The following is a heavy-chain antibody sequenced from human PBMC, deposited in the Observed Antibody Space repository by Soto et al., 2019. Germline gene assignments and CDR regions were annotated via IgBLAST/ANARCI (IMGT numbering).Heavy chain of an antibody. D-gene: IGHD1-26*01. Sequence: QVQLVQSGAEVKKPGASVKVSCKTPGNFCSKYGSSWVRQAPGQGLDWMGRIKGNTGSTNYAQKFRGRVTRTTDTTTRMVYMELSSLTSDDAAIYYCGRDGDQWDRRYLDYWGQGTLVSV. CDR2: IKGNTGST. J-gene: IGHJ4*02. CDR3: GRDGDQWDRRYLDY. CDR1: GNFCSKYG. V-gene: IGHV1-18*01.